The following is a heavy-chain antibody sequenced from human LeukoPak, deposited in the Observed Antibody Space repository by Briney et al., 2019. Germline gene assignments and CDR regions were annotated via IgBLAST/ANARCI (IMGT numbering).Heavy chain of an antibody. CDR3: ARVDEYCSGGSCPFDY. D-gene: IGHD2-15*01. CDR2: ISYDGSNK. V-gene: IGHV3-30*04. CDR1: GLTFSSYA. J-gene: IGHJ4*02. Sequence: GGSLRLSCAASGLTFSSYAMHWVRQAPGKGLEWVAVISYDGSNKYYADSVKGRFTISRDNSKNTLYLQMNSLRAEDTAVYYCARVDEYCSGGSCPFDYWGQGTLVTVSS.